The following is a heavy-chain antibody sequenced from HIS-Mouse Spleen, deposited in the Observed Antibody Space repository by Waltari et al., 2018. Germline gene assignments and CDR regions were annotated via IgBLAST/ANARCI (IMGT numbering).Heavy chain of an antibody. J-gene: IGHJ4*02. CDR1: GFPFSSYA. D-gene: IGHD6-19*01. CDR2: ISYDGSNK. CDR3: AKASSGWLDY. V-gene: IGHV3-30*18. Sequence: QVQLVESGGDVVQPWRSVRLSCAASGFPFSSYAHLWVCQAPGKGLEWVVVISYDGSNKYYADSVKGRFTISRDNSKNTLYLQMNSLRAEDTAVYYCAKASSGWLDYWGQGTLVTVSS.